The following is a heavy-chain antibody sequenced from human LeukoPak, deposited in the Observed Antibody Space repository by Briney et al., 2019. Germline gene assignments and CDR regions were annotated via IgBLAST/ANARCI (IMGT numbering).Heavy chain of an antibody. J-gene: IGHJ6*02. V-gene: IGHV3-23*01. CDR2: ISDSDNST. Sequence: GGSLRLSCAASGFTLSTYAMSWVRQAPGKGLEWVSVISDSDNSTYYAYSVKGRGTISIDSSKNTLYLQMQGLGAEDTAVYYCAIGGCSGASCYAGGNYYYGMDVWGQGSTVTVSS. D-gene: IGHD2-2*01. CDR1: GFTLSTYA. CDR3: AIGGCSGASCYAGGNYYYGMDV.